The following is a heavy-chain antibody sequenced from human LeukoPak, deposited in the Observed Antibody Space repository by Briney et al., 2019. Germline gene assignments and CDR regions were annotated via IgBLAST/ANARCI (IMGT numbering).Heavy chain of an antibody. J-gene: IGHJ3*02. Sequence: PGGSLRLSCAASGFTFDDYAMHWVRQAPGKGLEWVSGISWNSGSIGYADSVKGRFTISRDNAKNSLYLQMNSLRAEDTALYYCAKDIWFGDRFGAFDIWGQGTMVTVSS. D-gene: IGHD3-10*01. CDR1: GFTFDDYA. V-gene: IGHV3-9*01. CDR3: AKDIWFGDRFGAFDI. CDR2: ISWNSGSI.